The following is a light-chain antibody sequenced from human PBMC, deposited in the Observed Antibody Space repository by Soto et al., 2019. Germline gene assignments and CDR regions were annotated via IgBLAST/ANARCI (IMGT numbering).Light chain of an antibody. CDR1: QSISSY. CDR2: AAS. J-gene: IGKJ1*01. CDR3: HQSYSTGVT. Sequence: DIQMTQSPSSLSASVGDRVTITSRASQSISSYLNWYQQKPGKAPNLLIYAASSLQSGVPTRFRSSGSGTDFSLTIRSLQPEDFATYYCHQSYSTGVTFGQGTKVEIK. V-gene: IGKV1-39*01.